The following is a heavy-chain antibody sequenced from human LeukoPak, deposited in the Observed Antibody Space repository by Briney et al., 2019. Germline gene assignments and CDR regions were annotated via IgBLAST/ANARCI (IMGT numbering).Heavy chain of an antibody. V-gene: IGHV3-48*02. J-gene: IGHJ4*02. Sequence: GGSLRLSCAAFGXTFSTYSMNWVRQAPGKGLEWVSYISSGSSTIHYADSVKGRFTISRDNAKNSLYLQMSSLRDEDTAVYYCARDYGYSSSFDYWGQGTLVTVSS. CDR3: ARDYGYSSSFDY. CDR2: ISSGSSTI. CDR1: GXTFSTYS. D-gene: IGHD6-13*01.